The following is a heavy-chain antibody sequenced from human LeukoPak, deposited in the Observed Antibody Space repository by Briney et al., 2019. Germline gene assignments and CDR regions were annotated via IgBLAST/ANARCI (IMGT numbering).Heavy chain of an antibody. J-gene: IGHJ4*02. CDR2: ISAYNGNT. CDR3: ARDQAATNTQVRFCLD. Sequence: ASVKVSCKASGYTFTSYGISWVRQAPGQGLEWMGWISAYNGNTNFAQKLQGRVTMTTDTSTSSAYMDLRSLRSDDTAVYYCARDQAATNTQVRFCLDWGQGTLVTVSS. CDR1: GYTFTSYG. D-gene: IGHD3-9*01. V-gene: IGHV1-18*01.